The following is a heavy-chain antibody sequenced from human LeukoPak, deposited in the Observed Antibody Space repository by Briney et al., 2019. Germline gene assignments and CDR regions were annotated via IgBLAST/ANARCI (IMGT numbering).Heavy chain of an antibody. V-gene: IGHV4-31*03. J-gene: IGHJ4*02. D-gene: IGHD2-8*02. CDR3: ARCQYWDTGGYFDY. CDR2: IFYSGNT. Sequence: SQTLSLTCTVSGVSISGGAYYWSWIRQHPGEGLEWIAYIFYSGNTYYNPSLKSRVTISVDTSKNQFSLKLSSVTAADTAVYYCARCQYWDTGGYFDYWGQGTLVTVSS. CDR1: GVSISGGAYY.